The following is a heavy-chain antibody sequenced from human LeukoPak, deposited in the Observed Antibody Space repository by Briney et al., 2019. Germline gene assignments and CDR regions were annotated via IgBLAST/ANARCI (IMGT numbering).Heavy chain of an antibody. CDR3: AKAFSAYENWPPNWFDP. CDR2: ISNDGTST. V-gene: IGHV3-74*01. CDR1: GVTFSSHS. D-gene: IGHD5-12*01. Sequence: GGSLRLSCAASGVTFSSHSMHWVRQAPGKGLVWVSGISNDGTSTTYADSVKGRLTISRDNSKNTLYLQMSSLRAEDTAVYYCAKAFSAYENWPPNWFDPWGQGTLVTVSS. J-gene: IGHJ5*02.